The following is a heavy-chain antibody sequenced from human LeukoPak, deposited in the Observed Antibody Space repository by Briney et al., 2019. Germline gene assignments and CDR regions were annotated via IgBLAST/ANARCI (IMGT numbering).Heavy chain of an antibody. J-gene: IGHJ4*02. V-gene: IGHV3-21*01. D-gene: IGHD2-15*01. CDR3: ARDRPGGGFDY. CDR2: ISSSSSYI. Sequence: GGPLRLSCAASGFTFSSYSMNWVRQAPGKGLEWVSSISSSSSYIYYADSVKGRFTISRDNAKNSLYLQMSSLRAEDTAVYYCARDRPGGGFDYWGQGTLVTVSS. CDR1: GFTFSSYS.